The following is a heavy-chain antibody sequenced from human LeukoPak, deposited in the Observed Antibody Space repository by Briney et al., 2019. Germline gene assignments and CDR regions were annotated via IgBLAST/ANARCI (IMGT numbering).Heavy chain of an antibody. V-gene: IGHV4-34*01. J-gene: IGHJ4*01. CDR3: ARRPVASRPDYFDN. CDR1: GGSFSGYY. Sequence: SETLSLTCAVNGGSFSGYYWNWIRQPPGKGLDWIGEINHLGSANYNPSLESRVIISVDTSRNQVSLEVTSVTAADTAVYYCARRPVASRPDYFDNWGHGVLVTVSS. CDR2: INHLGSA. D-gene: IGHD6-6*01.